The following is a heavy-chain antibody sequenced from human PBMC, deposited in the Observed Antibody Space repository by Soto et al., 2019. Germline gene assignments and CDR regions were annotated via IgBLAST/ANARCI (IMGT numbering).Heavy chain of an antibody. Sequence: ASVKVSCKASGYTFTSYAMHWVRQAPGQRLEWMGWINAGNGNTKYSQKFRGRVTITRDTSASTAYMELSSLRSEDTAVYYCARGKPPHYYDSSGYYYYYYGMDVWGQGTTVTVSS. CDR1: GYTFTSYA. D-gene: IGHD3-22*01. V-gene: IGHV1-3*01. J-gene: IGHJ6*02. CDR3: ARGKPPHYYDSSGYYYYYYGMDV. CDR2: INAGNGNT.